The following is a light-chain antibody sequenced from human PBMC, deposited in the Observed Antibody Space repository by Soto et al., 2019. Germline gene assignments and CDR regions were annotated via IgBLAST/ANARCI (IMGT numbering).Light chain of an antibody. CDR3: QQYGSSALT. CDR1: QSVTSSY. J-gene: IGKJ3*01. CDR2: GAS. Sequence: EIVLTQSPGTLSLSPGERATLTCRASQSVTSSYLAWYQQKPGQAPRLLMYGASSRATGIPDRFSGSGSGTDFTLTISRLEPEDFAVYYCQQYGSSALTVGPGTKVDIK. V-gene: IGKV3-20*01.